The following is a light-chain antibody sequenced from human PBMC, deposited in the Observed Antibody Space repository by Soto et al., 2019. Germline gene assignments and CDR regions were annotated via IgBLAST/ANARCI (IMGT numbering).Light chain of an antibody. V-gene: IGLV2-8*01. J-gene: IGLJ1*01. CDR1: KNDIGVYDF. CDR3: KSYAGSNTYV. CDR2: EVV. Sequence: QSVLAQSPSASGSPGQSVTISCTGTKNDIGVYDFVSWYQHHPGKAPRLIIYEVVQRPSGVPDRFSGSKSGNTASLTVSGLQAADEADYFCKSYAGSNTYVFGSGTKATV.